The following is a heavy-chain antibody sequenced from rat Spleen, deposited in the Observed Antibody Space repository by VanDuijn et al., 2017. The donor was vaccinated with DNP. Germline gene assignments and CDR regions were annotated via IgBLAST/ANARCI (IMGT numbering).Heavy chain of an antibody. CDR3: ARHGEVPTRYAMDA. CDR1: GFTFSHYY. V-gene: IGHV5S11*01. CDR2: ISTGSGNT. J-gene: IGHJ3*01. Sequence: EVQLVESGGGLVQPGKSLKLSCAASGFTFSHYYMAWVRQAPTKGLEWVASISTGSGNTYYRDSVKGRFTISRDNAKTTLYLQMDSLRSEETATYYCARHGEVPTRYAMDAWGQGTLVTVSS. D-gene: IGHD2-1*01.